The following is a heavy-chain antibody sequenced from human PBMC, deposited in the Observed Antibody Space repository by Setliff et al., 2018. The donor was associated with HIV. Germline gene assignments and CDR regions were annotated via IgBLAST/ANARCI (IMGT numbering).Heavy chain of an antibody. V-gene: IGHV4-39*01. D-gene: IGHD6-19*01. CDR2: IYYSGST. Sequence: PSETLSLTCTVSGGSISSSSYYWGWIRQPPGKGLEWIGSIYYSGSTYYNPSLKSRVTISVDTSKNQFSLKLNSVTAADTAVYYCARVRGSSGWYVFDYWGQGTLVTVSS. CDR1: GGSISSSSYY. J-gene: IGHJ4*02. CDR3: ARVRGSSGWYVFDY.